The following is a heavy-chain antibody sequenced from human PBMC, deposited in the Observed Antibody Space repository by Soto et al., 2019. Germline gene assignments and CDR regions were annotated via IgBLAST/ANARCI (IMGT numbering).Heavy chain of an antibody. Sequence: SETLSLTCTVTGGPMTSGDQYWTWIRHRPGEGLEWFGYINHRGSLYYNPSLKSRVSMSVDTSKNQFSLNLSSVTAADTAVYSCARERPQRQRRNMDVSYQGXTLAVSS. CDR3: ARERPQRQRRNMDV. D-gene: IGHD1-1*01. V-gene: IGHV4-31*03. J-gene: IGHJ6*02. CDR1: GGPMTSGDQY. CDR2: INHRGSL.